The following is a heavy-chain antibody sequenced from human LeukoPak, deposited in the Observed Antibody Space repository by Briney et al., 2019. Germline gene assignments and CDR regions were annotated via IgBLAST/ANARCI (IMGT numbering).Heavy chain of an antibody. CDR3: ARVSQWLVPY. Sequence: PGGSLRLSCAASGFTFSDYYMSWIRQAPGKGLEWVSYISSTSSYINYADSVKGRFTISRDNAKNSLFLQMNSLRGEDTAVYYCARVSQWLVPYWGQGTLVTVSS. CDR2: ISSTSSYI. CDR1: GFTFSDYY. V-gene: IGHV3-11*05. J-gene: IGHJ4*02. D-gene: IGHD6-19*01.